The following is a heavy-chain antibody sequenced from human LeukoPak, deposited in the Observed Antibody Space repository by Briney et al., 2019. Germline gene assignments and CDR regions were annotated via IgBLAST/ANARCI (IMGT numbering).Heavy chain of an antibody. V-gene: IGHV4-39*07. CDR3: ARGWEYSSGGDAFDI. CDR1: GGSISSSSYY. CDR2: IYYSGST. Sequence: SETLSLTCTVSGGSISSSSYYWGWIRQPPGKGLEWIGSIYYSGSTYYNPSLKSRVTISVDTSKNQFSLKLSSVTAADTAVYYCARGWEYSSGGDAFDIWGQGTMVTVSS. D-gene: IGHD6-19*01. J-gene: IGHJ3*02.